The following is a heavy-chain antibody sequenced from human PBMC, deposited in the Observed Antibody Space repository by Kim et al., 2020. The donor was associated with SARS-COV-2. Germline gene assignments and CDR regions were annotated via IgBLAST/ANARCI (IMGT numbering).Heavy chain of an antibody. Sequence: GGSLRLSCAASGFTFSSYSMNWVRQAPGKGLEWVSYISSSSSTIYYADSVKGRFTISRDNAKNSLYLQMNSLRDEDTAVYYCARDLYYYDSSGSKSNWFDPWGQGTLVTVSS. CDR1: GFTFSSYS. D-gene: IGHD3-22*01. V-gene: IGHV3-48*02. CDR2: ISSSSSTI. J-gene: IGHJ5*02. CDR3: ARDLYYYDSSGSKSNWFDP.